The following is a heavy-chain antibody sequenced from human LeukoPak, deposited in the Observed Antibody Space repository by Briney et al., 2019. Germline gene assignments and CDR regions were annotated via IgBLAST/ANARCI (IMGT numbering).Heavy chain of an antibody. J-gene: IGHJ4*02. Sequence: GGSLRLSCAASGFIVSSNYMSWVRQAPGKGLEWVSAFYSGGTTYYADSVKGRFTISSDNSRNTLYLQMNSLRAEDTAVYYCARQVGTISVYDYWGQGTLVTVSS. V-gene: IGHV3-53*01. CDR3: ARQVGTISVYDY. CDR1: GFIVSSNY. D-gene: IGHD1-26*01. CDR2: FYSGGTT.